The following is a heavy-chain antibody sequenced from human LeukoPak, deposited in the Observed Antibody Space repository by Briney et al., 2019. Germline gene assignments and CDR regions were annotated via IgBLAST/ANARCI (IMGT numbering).Heavy chain of an antibody. V-gene: IGHV1-69*05. CDR3: ATPGYYDSSGYYYEGLDY. CDR2: IIPIFGTA. D-gene: IGHD3-22*01. CDR1: GGTFSSYA. Sequence: GASVKVSCKASGGTFSSYAISWVRQAPGQGLEWMGGIIPIFGTANYAQKFQGRVTITTDESTSTAYMELSSLRSEDTAVYYCATPGYYDSSGYYYEGLDYRGQGTLVTVSS. J-gene: IGHJ4*02.